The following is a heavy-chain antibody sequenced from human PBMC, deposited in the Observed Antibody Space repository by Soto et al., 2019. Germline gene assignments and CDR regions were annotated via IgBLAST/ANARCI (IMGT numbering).Heavy chain of an antibody. Sequence: SETLSLTCADSCGSLSSSAYSWSWIRQPPGKGLEWIGFIYQSGSTYYNPSLKSRVTMSLDRPKNQFSLKLSSVTAADTAVYYCARELLFYDSDGFSWDDAFDIWGQGTMVTVS. V-gene: IGHV4-30-2*01. CDR1: CGSLSSSAYS. D-gene: IGHD3-22*01. CDR2: IYQSGST. J-gene: IGHJ3*02. CDR3: ARELLFYDSDGFSWDDAFDI.